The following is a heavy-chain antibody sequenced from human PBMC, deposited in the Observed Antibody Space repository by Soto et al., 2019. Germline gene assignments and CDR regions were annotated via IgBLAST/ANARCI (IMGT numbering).Heavy chain of an antibody. CDR3: ARDPAP. J-gene: IGHJ1*01. V-gene: IGHV4-31*03. Sequence: QVQLQESGPGLVKPSETLSLTCTVSGGSITRGGYYWSWIRQHPGKGLEWIGYIYNSGTTYYNPSLKSRGTMSVDPFKNQLPLKLTSVTPADPARYFCARDPAPWGQSPLVTVS. CDR1: GGSITRGGYY. CDR2: IYNSGTT.